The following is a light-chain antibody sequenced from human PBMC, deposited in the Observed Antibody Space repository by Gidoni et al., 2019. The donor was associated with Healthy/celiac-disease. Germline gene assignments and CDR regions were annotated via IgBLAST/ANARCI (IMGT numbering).Light chain of an antibody. J-gene: IGLJ1*01. CDR3: CSYAGSSTFLFV. CDR2: EVS. Sequence: SALTQPASVSGSPGHSITISCTGTSSDFGSYNLVSWYQQHPGKAPKLMIYEVSKRPSVVSNRFSGSKSGNTASLTISGLQAEDEADYYCCSYAGSSTFLFVFGTGTKVTVL. CDR1: SSDFGSYNL. V-gene: IGLV2-23*02.